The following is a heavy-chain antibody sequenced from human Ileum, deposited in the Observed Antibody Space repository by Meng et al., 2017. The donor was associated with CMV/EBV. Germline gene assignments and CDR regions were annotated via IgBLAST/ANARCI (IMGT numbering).Heavy chain of an antibody. CDR3: ARGNDYTNYFDS. D-gene: IGHD4-11*01. CDR2: VSNDGATT. CDR1: GYTIRNYP. Sequence: GESLKISCAASGYTIRNYPIHWVRQAPGEGLEWVAGVSNDGATTYQADSVRGRFSISRDNSKNTVYLQMNSLRREDTAVYFCARGNDYTNYFDSWGRGTLVTVSS. V-gene: IGHV3-30-3*01. J-gene: IGHJ4*02.